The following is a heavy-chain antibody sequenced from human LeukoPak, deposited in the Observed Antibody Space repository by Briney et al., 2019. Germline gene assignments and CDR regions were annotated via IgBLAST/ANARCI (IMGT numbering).Heavy chain of an antibody. CDR1: GYSISSGYY. CDR2: IYHSGST. Sequence: SETLSLTCTVSGYSISSGYYWGWIRQPPGKGLEWIGSIYHSGSTYYNPSLKSRVTISVDTSKNQFSLKLSSVTAADTAVYYCARARGGSGWYFDYWGQGTLVTVSS. J-gene: IGHJ4*02. D-gene: IGHD6-19*01. V-gene: IGHV4-38-2*02. CDR3: ARARGGSGWYFDY.